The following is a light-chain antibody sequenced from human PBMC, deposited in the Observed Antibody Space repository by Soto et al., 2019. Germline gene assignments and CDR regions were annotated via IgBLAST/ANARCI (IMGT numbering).Light chain of an antibody. CDR3: QQSYNIPFT. V-gene: IGKV1-39*01. Sequence: DIQMTQSPSSLAASVGERVTITCRASQNIHSFLNWYQQKPGKAPQVLIYGGSAWQSGVPSRFSGSGSVTDFTITISSLQPEDFASYVSQQSYNIPFTCGAGTIVDI. CDR1: QNIHSF. J-gene: IGKJ3*01. CDR2: GGS.